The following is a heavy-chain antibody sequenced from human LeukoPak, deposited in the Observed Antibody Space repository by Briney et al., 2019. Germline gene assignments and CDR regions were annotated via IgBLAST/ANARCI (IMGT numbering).Heavy chain of an antibody. D-gene: IGHD3-10*01. CDR3: ARGRFALD. CDR2: ISSSGSTI. Sequence: PGASLRLSCAASGFIFSNFEMTWVRQAPGKGLEWLSYISSSGSTIYYADSVKGRFTISRDNAQNSLYLQMNSLRAEDTAVYYCARGRFALDWGQGALITVSS. J-gene: IGHJ4*02. V-gene: IGHV3-48*03. CDR1: GFIFSNFE.